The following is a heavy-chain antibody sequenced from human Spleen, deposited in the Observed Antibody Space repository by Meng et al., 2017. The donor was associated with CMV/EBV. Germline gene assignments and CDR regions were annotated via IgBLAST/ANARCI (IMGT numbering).Heavy chain of an antibody. D-gene: IGHD3-3*01. J-gene: IGHJ4*02. CDR3: ARDSTRFLEWLPFDY. Sequence: ASVKVSCKASGYTFTGYYMHWVRQAPGQGLEWMGWINPNSGGTNYAQKFQGRVTMTTDTSTSTAYMELRSLRSDDTAVYYCARDSTRFLEWLPFDYWGQGTLVTVSS. V-gene: IGHV1-2*02. CDR2: INPNSGGT. CDR1: GYTFTGYY.